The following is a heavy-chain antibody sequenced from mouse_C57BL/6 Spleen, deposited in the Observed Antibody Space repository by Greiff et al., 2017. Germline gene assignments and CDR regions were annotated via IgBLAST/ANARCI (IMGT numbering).Heavy chain of an antibody. CDR2: IDPSDSYT. CDR1: GYTFTSYW. CDR3: ARMGLLSFDY. Sequence: QVQLKQPGAELVMPGASVKLSCKASGYTFTSYWMHWVKQRPGQGLEWIGEIDPSDSYTNYNQKFKGKSTLTVDKSSSTAYMQLSSLTSEDSAVYYCARMGLLSFDYWGQGTTLTVSS. D-gene: IGHD3-1*01. V-gene: IGHV1-69*01. J-gene: IGHJ2*01.